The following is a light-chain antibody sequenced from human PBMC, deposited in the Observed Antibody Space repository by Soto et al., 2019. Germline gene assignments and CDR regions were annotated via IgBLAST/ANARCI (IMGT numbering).Light chain of an antibody. Sequence: EIVMTQSPATLSVSPGERATLSCRASQSVSSNLAWYQQKPGQAPRLLIYGASTRATGIPARFSGSGSGTEFTLTISSLQSEDFAVYYCXQYNNWPLTFGGGTKVEIK. CDR3: XQYNNWPLT. CDR2: GAS. CDR1: QSVSSN. J-gene: IGKJ4*01. V-gene: IGKV3-15*01.